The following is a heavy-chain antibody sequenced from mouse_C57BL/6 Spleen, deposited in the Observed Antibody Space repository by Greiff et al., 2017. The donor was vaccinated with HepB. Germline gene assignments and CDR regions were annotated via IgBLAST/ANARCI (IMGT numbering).Heavy chain of an antibody. V-gene: IGHV1S81*02. CDR3: ARIKKIVATYYDY. J-gene: IGHJ2*01. Sequence: QVQLQQPGAELVKAGASVKMSCKASGYTFTSYWMHWVKQRLGQGLEWFAETNPTNGRTYYNEKFKSKATLTVDKYSSTAYMLLSSPTFEDSAVYYCARIKKIVATYYDYWGQCTTLTVSS. CDR1: GYTFTSYW. CDR2: TNPTNGRT. D-gene: IGHD1-1*01.